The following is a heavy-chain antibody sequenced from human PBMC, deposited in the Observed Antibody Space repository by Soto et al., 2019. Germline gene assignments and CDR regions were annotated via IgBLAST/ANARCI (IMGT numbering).Heavy chain of an antibody. CDR3: ASHSSHWPFFDF. D-gene: IGHD6-13*01. Sequence: PSETLSLTCAVSGYSISSSNWWGWIRQPPGKGLEWIGYIYYSGTTYYNPSLKSRVTMSVGTSKNQFSLKLSSVTAADTAVYYCASHSSHWPFFDFWGQGTLVTVSS. CDR1: GYSISSSNW. CDR2: IYYSGTT. J-gene: IGHJ4*02. V-gene: IGHV4-28*01.